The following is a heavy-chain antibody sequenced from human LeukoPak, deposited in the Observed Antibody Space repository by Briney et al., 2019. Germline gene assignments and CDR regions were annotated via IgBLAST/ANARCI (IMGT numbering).Heavy chain of an antibody. J-gene: IGHJ4*02. CDR3: VRHFAPFRLGPHFDY. Sequence: SETLSLTCSVSGGSITNYYWSWIRQPPGRGLEWIGYIYYSGSTHFNPSLKSRVTISVDTSRNQFSLNLTSMTAADTAVYYCVRHFAPFRLGPHFDYWGQGSLVTVSS. CDR2: IYYSGST. D-gene: IGHD1-26*01. CDR1: GGSITNYY. V-gene: IGHV4-59*08.